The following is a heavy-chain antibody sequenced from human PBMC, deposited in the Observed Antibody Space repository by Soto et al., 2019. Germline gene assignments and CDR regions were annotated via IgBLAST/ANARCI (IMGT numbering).Heavy chain of an antibody. J-gene: IGHJ4*01. Sequence: GRSLRLSCAASGFTVSSNYMSWVRQAPGKGLEWVSFIYSGGSTYYADSVKGRFTISRDNSKNTLYLQMNSLRAEDTAVYYCARDSGRLCGYYYDYWGHGTMDSVPS. CDR3: ARDSGRLCGYYYDY. D-gene: IGHD3-10*01. CDR1: GFTVSSNY. CDR2: IYSGGST. V-gene: IGHV3-66*01.